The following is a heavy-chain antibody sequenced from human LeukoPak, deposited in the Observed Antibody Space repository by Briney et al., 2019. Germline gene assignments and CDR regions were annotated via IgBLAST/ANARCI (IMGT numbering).Heavy chain of an antibody. D-gene: IGHD2-2*01. CDR3: ARESSTSCYDY. CDR1: GFTVSSNY. V-gene: IGHV3-53*01. CDR2: IYSGGST. Sequence: GGSLRLSCAASGFTVSSNYMSWVRQAPGKGLEWGSVIYSGGSTFYADSVKGRFTFSRDNSKNTLYLQLNSLRAEDTAVYYCARESSTSCYDYWGQGTLVTVSS. J-gene: IGHJ4*02.